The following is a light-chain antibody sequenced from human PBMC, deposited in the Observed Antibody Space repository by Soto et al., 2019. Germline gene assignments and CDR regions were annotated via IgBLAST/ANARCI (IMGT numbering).Light chain of an antibody. V-gene: IGKV3-20*01. Sequence: EIVLTQSPGTLSLSPGERATLSCRASQSGSSSYLAWYQQKPGQAPRLLIYGASSRATGVPDRFSGSGSGTDFTLTISRLEPEDFAVYYSQQYGSSPFTFGQGTKLEIK. CDR2: GAS. CDR1: QSGSSSY. J-gene: IGKJ2*01. CDR3: QQYGSSPFT.